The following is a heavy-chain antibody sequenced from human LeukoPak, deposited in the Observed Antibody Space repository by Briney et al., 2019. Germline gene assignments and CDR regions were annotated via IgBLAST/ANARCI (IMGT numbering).Heavy chain of an antibody. D-gene: IGHD2-2*01. CDR2: TYYRSTWYN. V-gene: IGHV6-1*01. Sequence: PSQTLSLTCAISGDSVSSNSVTWNWIRQSPSRGLEWLGRTYYRSTWYNDYAVSVRGRTTVNPDTSKNQFSLHLNSVTPEDTAVYYCARRLTQYDCFDPWGQGILVTVSS. J-gene: IGHJ5*02. CDR3: ARRLTQYDCFDP. CDR1: GDSVSSNSVT.